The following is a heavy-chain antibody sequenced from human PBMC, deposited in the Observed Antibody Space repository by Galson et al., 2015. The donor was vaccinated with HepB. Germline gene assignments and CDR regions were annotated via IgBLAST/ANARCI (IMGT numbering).Heavy chain of an antibody. CDR3: ARRNIAVAGGIDY. Sequence: SLRLSCAASGFTFSSYWMSWVRQAPGKGLEWVANIKQDGSEKYYVDSVKGRFTISRDNAKNSLYLQMNSLRAEDTAVYYCARRNIAVAGGIDYWGQGTLVTVSS. D-gene: IGHD6-19*01. V-gene: IGHV3-7*01. J-gene: IGHJ4*02. CDR1: GFTFSSYW. CDR2: IKQDGSEK.